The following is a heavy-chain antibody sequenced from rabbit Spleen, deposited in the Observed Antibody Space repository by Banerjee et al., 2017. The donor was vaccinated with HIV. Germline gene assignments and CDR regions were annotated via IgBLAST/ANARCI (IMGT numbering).Heavy chain of an antibody. V-gene: IGHV1S43*01. J-gene: IGHJ4*01. Sequence: QQQLVESGGGLVKPGASLTLTCKASGFSFNEFSFNSGYDMCWVRQAPGKGLEWIGYINTGSGSTNYPSWVNGRFTLSRSTSLNTVTLQVTSLTAADTATYFCARTYAWTNYDLWGQGTLVTVS. CDR2: INTGSGST. CDR3: ARTYAWTNYDL. D-gene: IGHD6-1*01. CDR1: GFSFNEFSFNSGYD.